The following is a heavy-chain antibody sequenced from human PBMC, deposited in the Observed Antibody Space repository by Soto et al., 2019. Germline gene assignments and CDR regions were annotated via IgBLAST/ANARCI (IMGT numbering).Heavy chain of an antibody. Sequence: QVQLQESGPGLVKPSQTLSLTCTVSGGSISSGDYYWSWIRQPPGKGLEWIGYIYYSGSTYYNPSLKRRVXXXVXXSKNQFSLKLSSVTAADTAVYYCASHDYAHYGMDVWGQGTTVTVSS. CDR2: IYYSGST. D-gene: IGHD3-16*01. CDR1: GGSISSGDYY. V-gene: IGHV4-30-4*01. J-gene: IGHJ6*02. CDR3: ASHDYAHYGMDV.